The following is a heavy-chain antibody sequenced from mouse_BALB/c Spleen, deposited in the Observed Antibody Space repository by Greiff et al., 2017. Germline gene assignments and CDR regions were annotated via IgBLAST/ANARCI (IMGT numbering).Heavy chain of an antibody. D-gene: IGHD2-3*01. V-gene: IGHV5-17*02. J-gene: IGHJ1*01. CDR2: ISSVSSTI. CDR3: ARDGYYLRGYFDV. Sequence: EVQLVESGGGLVQPGGSRKLSCAASGFTFSSFGMHWVRQAPEKGLEWVAYISSVSSTIYYADTVKGRFTISRDNPKNTLFLQMSSLRSEDTAMYYCARDGYYLRGYFDVWGAGTTVTVSS. CDR1: GFTFSSFG.